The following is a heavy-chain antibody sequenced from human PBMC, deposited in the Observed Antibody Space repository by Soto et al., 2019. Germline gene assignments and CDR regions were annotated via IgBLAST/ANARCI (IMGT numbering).Heavy chain of an antibody. CDR2: INHSGST. Sequence: QVQLQQWGAGLLKPSETLSLPCAVYGGSFSGYYWSWIRQPPGKGLEWIGEINHSGSTNYNPSLRSRVTISVDPSKKQFSLKLSSVTAADTAVYYCASGIAEAGKFSYWGQGTLVTVSS. CDR3: ASGIAEAGKFSY. V-gene: IGHV4-34*01. CDR1: GGSFSGYY. J-gene: IGHJ4*02. D-gene: IGHD6-13*01.